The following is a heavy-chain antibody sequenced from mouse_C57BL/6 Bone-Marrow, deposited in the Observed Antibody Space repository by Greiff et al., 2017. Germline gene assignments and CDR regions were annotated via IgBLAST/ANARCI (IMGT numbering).Heavy chain of an antibody. Sequence: DVMLVESGGGLVQPKGSLKLSCAASGFSFNTYAMNWVRQAPGKGLEWVARIRSKSTNYATYYADSVKDRSTISREDSESMLYLQMNNLKTEDTAMYYCLRWLPYDYAMDYWGQGTSVTVSS. CDR1: GFSFNTYA. CDR3: LRWLPYDYAMDY. J-gene: IGHJ4*01. CDR2: IRSKSTNYAT. V-gene: IGHV10-1*01. D-gene: IGHD2-2*01.